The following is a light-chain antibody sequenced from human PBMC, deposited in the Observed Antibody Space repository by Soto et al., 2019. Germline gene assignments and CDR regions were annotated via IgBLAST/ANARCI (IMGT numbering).Light chain of an antibody. V-gene: IGKV3-15*01. CDR1: QSISSN. CDR2: GAS. Sequence: EIVMTQSPATLSVSPGERATLSCRASQSISSNLAWYQQKPGQAPSLLLYGASTRATGIPARFSGSGSGTDFTLTISSLQSEDFAVYYCHQYNNWPPCTFCQGTKLEIK. J-gene: IGKJ2*02. CDR3: HQYNNWPPCT.